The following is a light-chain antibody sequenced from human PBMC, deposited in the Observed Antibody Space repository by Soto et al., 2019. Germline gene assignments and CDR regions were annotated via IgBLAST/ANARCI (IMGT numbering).Light chain of an antibody. J-gene: IGKJ4*01. CDR2: GAS. V-gene: IGKV3-15*01. Sequence: EIVLTQSPATLSVSPEERATLSCRASQSVSSNLAWYQQKPGQAPRLVIYGASTRATGIPARFSGSGSGTEFTLTISSLQSEDFAVYYCQHYNKLPLTFGGGAKVEIK. CDR1: QSVSSN. CDR3: QHYNKLPLT.